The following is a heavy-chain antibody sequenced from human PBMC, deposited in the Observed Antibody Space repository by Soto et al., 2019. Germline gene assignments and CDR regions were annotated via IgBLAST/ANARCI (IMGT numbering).Heavy chain of an antibody. CDR2: INHSGST. Sequence: GYWWHRIIKPPGKGLEWIGEINHSGSTNYNPSLKSRVTISVDTSKNQFSLKLSSVTAADTAVYYCARGLRIAAAGIDYWGQGTLVTVSS. V-gene: IGHV4-34*01. J-gene: IGHJ4*02. CDR3: ARGLRIAAAGIDY. CDR1: GYW. D-gene: IGHD6-13*01.